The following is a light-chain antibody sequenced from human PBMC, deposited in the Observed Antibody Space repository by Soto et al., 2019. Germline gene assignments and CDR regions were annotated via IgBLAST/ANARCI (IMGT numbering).Light chain of an antibody. J-gene: IGKJ1*01. CDR3: QHYKSYPWT. V-gene: IGKV1-5*03. Sequence: DIHMTQSPSTMSASVGDRVTITCRASQSIDSWLAWYQQKPGKAPKFLMYKASNLESGVPLRFSGSGSETEFTLTISSLQPDDFAIYYCQHYKSYPWTFGQGTKVELK. CDR1: QSIDSW. CDR2: KAS.